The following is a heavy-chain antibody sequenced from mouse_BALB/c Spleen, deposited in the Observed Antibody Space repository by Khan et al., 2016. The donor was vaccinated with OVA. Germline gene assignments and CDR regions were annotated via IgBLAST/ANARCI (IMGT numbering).Heavy chain of an antibody. D-gene: IGHD4-1*01. J-gene: IGHJ3*01. CDR2: IYPGNTDT. CDR3: TRRNWDVAWFAY. Sequence: EVQLQQSGTVLARPGASVKMSCKASGYTFTSYWMHWVKQRPGKGLEWIGDIYPGNTDTNYNQKFKGKAKLPAVTSTSTAYNELSSLTNEDSAVYYGTRRNWDVAWFAYWGQGTLVTVSA. CDR1: GYTFTSYW. V-gene: IGHV1-5*01.